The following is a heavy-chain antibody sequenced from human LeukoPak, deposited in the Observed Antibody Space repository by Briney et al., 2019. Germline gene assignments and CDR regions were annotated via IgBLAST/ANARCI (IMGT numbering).Heavy chain of an antibody. J-gene: IGHJ4*02. CDR2: IYHSGST. CDR1: GYSISSGYY. D-gene: IGHD5/OR15-5a*01. V-gene: IGHV4-38-2*02. Sequence: SETLSLTCVVSGYSISSGYYWGWIRQPPGKGLEWIGSIYHSGSTYYRPSLKSRLTISVDTSKNQFSLKLSSVTAADTAICYCARDLGYGVHDYWGQGTLVTVSS. CDR3: ARDLGYGVHDY.